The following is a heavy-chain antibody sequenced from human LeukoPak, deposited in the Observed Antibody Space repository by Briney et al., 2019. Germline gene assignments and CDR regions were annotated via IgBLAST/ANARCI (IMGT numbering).Heavy chain of an antibody. Sequence: PGGSLRLSCAASGFTFDDYGMSWVRQAPGKGLEWVSGINWNGGSTGYADSVKGRFTISRDNAKNSLYLQMNSLRAEDTALYYCARAPDYYDSSGDYEYFQHWGQGTLLTVSS. CDR3: ARAPDYYDSSGDYEYFQH. J-gene: IGHJ1*01. CDR1: GFTFDDYG. CDR2: INWNGGST. D-gene: IGHD3-22*01. V-gene: IGHV3-20*04.